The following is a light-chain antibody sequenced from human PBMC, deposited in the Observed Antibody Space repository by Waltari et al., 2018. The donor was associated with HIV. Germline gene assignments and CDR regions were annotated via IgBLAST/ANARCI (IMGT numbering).Light chain of an antibody. CDR1: QTIKNN. CDR3: QQTYMTPQT. CDR2: GAS. Sequence: DIQMTQSPSSLSASVGDRVSITCRASQTIKNNLNWYRQTPGKAPKLLIFGASNLQSGVPSRFTGTGSGTYFTLTVSSLQPEDFATYYCQQTYMTPQTFGQGTRLESK. J-gene: IGKJ5*01. V-gene: IGKV1-39*01.